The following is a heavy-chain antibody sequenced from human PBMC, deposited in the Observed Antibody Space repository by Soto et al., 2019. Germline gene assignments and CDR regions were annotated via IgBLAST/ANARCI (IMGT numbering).Heavy chain of an antibody. V-gene: IGHV4-59*01. D-gene: IGHD1-26*01. CDR2: IYYSGST. J-gene: IGHJ4*02. Sequence: SETLSLTCTDSGGSISSYYWSWIRQPPGKGLEWIGYIYYSGSTNYNPSLKSRVTISLDTSKNQFSLKLSSVIAGDTAVYYCTRGGPVGRFDYWGQGTVVTAPQ. CDR1: GGSISSYY. CDR3: TRGGPVGRFDY.